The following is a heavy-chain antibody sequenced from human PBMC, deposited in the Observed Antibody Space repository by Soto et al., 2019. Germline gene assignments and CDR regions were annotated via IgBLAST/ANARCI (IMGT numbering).Heavy chain of an antibody. J-gene: IGHJ4*02. CDR1: GFTFSNYG. V-gene: IGHV3-30*18. CDR2: ISRDGSVR. CDR3: AKEYCGGHCYSDYYDY. Sequence: QVQLVESGGGVVQPGRSLRLSCAASGFTFSNYGIHWVRQAPGNGLEWVAVISRDGSVRYYADSVKGRFTISRDNSKNTRYMQVNNLRPEDTAVYYCAKEYCGGHCYSDYYDYWCQGTLVTVSS. D-gene: IGHD2-21*01.